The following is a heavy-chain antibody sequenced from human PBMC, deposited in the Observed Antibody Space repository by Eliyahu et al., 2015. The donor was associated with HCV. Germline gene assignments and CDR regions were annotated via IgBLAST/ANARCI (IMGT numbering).Heavy chain of an antibody. D-gene: IGHD2-21*01. V-gene: IGHV4-61*03. CDR2: VSYSGST. CDR1: AXXVXTGNYY. CDR3: ARVAYRGGDXHSIDY. J-gene: IGHJ4*02. Sequence: QVQLQESGPGLVKPSETLSLTCTVSAXXVXTGNYYWSWIRQPPGKRLEWIGYVSYSGSTNYNPSLKSRVTISSDTSKNHFFLTLSSVTAADTAVYFCARVAYRGGDXHSIDYWGPGTLVTVSS.